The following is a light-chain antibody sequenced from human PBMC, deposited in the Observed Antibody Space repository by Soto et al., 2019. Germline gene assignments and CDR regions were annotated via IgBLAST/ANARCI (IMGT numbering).Light chain of an antibody. J-gene: IGLJ2*01. CDR1: RSDVGRYNY. CDR2: EVT. CDR3: SSYSTTSSPHVL. V-gene: IGLV2-14*01. Sequence: QSALTQPASVSGSPGQSITISCTGTRSDVGRYNYVSWYQQHPGKAPKLLIYEVTYRPSGVSTRFSASKSGSTDSLTISGIQAEDEADYYCSSYSTTSSPHVLFGGGTKLTVL.